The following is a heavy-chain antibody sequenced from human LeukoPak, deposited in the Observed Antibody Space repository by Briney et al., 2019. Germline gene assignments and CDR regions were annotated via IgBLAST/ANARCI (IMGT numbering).Heavy chain of an antibody. CDR3: ARSSGNWFDP. V-gene: IGHV1-2*02. CDR2: INPNSGGT. CDR1: GGTFSSYA. J-gene: IGHJ5*02. D-gene: IGHD3-10*01. Sequence: ASVKVSCKASGGTFSSYAISWVRQAPGQGLEWMGWINPNSGGTNYAQKFQGRVTMTRDTSISTAYMELSRLRSDDTAVYYCARSSGNWFDPWGQGTLVTVSS.